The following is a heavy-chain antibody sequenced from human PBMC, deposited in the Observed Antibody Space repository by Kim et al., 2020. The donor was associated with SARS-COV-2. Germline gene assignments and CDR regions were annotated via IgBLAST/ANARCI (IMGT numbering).Heavy chain of an antibody. V-gene: IGHV3-23*01. D-gene: IGHD1-1*01. J-gene: IGHJ1*01. CDR3: AKDHDEGEPTTSD. CDR1: GFTFSSHA. CDR2: ISGSTTRT. Sequence: GGSLRLSCAASGFTFSSHAMSWVRQAPGKGLEWVSAISGSTTRTYFTDSVKGRFTISRDNFKNTLYLQMNSLRAEDTAVYYCAKDHDEGEPTTSDWGPGAPVTVSS.